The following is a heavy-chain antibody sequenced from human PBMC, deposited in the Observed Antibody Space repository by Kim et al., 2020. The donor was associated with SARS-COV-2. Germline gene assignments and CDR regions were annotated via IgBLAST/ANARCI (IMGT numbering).Heavy chain of an antibody. V-gene: IGHV4-39*07. CDR3: ATGPYGPFDY. CDR1: GGSISSSSYY. Sequence: SETLSLTCTVSGGSISSSSYYWGWIRQPPGKGLEWIGSIYYSGSTYYNPSLKSRVTISVDTSKNQFSLKLSSVTAADTAVYYCATGPYGPFDYWGQGTLVTVSS. CDR2: IYYSGST. J-gene: IGHJ4*02. D-gene: IGHD3-16*01.